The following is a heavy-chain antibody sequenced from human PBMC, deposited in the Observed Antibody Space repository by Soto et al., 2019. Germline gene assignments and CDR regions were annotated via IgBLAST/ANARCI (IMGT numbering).Heavy chain of an antibody. CDR2: ISGSGGST. D-gene: IGHD2-15*01. V-gene: IGHV3-23*01. J-gene: IGHJ3*01. CDR1: GFTFSSYA. CDR3: AKHRRYCSGGSCCATH. Sequence: GGSLRLSCAASGFTFSSYAMSWVRQAPGKGLEWVSAISGSGGSTYYADSVKGRFTISRDNSKNTLYLQMNSLRAEDTAVYYCAKHRRYCSGGSCCATHWGQGTMVTVSS.